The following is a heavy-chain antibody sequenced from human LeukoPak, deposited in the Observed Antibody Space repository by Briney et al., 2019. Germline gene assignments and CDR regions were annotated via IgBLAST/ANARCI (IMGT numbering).Heavy chain of an antibody. V-gene: IGHV3-7*01. CDR2: IRQDGSEK. J-gene: IGHJ5*02. Sequence: GGSLRLSCAASGFTFSSYWMSWVRQAPGKGLEWVANIRQDGSEKYYVDSVKGRFTISRDNAKNSLYLQMNSLRAEDTAVYYCARDLLEWLSAGFDPWGQGTLVTVSS. D-gene: IGHD3-3*01. CDR1: GFTFSSYW. CDR3: ARDLLEWLSAGFDP.